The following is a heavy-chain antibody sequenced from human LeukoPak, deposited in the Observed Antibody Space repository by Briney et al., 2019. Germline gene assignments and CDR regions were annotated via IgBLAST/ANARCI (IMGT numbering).Heavy chain of an antibody. V-gene: IGHV1-46*01. CDR2: INPSGGST. CDR1: GYTFTSYY. J-gene: IGHJ4*02. D-gene: IGHD6-13*01. CDR3: AREVRYSSSWYYLRGSYFDY. Sequence: VASVKVSCKASGYTFTSYYMHWVRQAPGQGLEWMGIINPSGGSTSYAQKFQGRVTMTRDMSTSTVYMELSSLRSEDTAVYYCAREVRYSSSWYYLRGSYFDYWGQGTLVTVSS.